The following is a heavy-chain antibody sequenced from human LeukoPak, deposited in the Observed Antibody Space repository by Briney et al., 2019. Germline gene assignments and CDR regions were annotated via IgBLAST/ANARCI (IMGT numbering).Heavy chain of an antibody. D-gene: IGHD1-20*01. CDR3: ARVENNWNYYYMDV. Sequence: ASVKVSRKASGYTFTGYYMHWVRQAPGQGLEWMGWINPNSGGTNYAQKFQGRVTMTRDTSISTAYMELSRLRSDDTAVYYCARVENNWNYYYMDVWGKGTTVTVSS. V-gene: IGHV1-2*02. J-gene: IGHJ6*03. CDR2: INPNSGGT. CDR1: GYTFTGYY.